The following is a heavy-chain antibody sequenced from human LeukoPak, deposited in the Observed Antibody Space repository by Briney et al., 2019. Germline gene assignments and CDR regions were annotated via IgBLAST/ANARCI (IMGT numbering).Heavy chain of an antibody. CDR2: MNPNSGNT. Sequence: ASVKVSCKASGYTFTSYDINWVRQATGQGLEWMGWMNPNSGNTGYAQKFQGRVTMTRNTSISTAYMELSSLRSEDTAVYYCAETIAVAGKDFQHWGQGTLVTVS. CDR3: AETIAVAGKDFQH. D-gene: IGHD6-19*01. V-gene: IGHV1-8*01. CDR1: GYTFTSYD. J-gene: IGHJ1*01.